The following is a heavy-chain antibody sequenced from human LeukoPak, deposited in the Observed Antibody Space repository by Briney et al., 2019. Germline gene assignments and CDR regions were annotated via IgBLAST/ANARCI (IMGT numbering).Heavy chain of an antibody. CDR3: VRHCCSSPSKRTFDI. D-gene: IGHD2-15*01. CDR1: GDSIGSSDYY. Sequence: SETLSLTCTVSGDSIGSSDYYWGCIRQSPGKGLEWIGTISDGGSTYCNPSLKSRIIISVDTSKNQFSLQLSSVTAADTAVYYCVRHCCSSPSKRTFDIWGQGTLVAVSS. J-gene: IGHJ3*02. CDR2: ISDGGST. V-gene: IGHV4-39*01.